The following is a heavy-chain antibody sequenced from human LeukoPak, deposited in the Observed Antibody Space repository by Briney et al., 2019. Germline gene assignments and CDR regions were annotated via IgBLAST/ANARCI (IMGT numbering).Heavy chain of an antibody. D-gene: IGHD3-10*01. CDR3: AREASLVRGIFITRYALDV. J-gene: IGHJ6*04. CDR1: GGSFTSGTYY. V-gene: IGHV4-61*01. CDR2: ISYNEKT. Sequence: SETLSLTCTVSGGSFTSGTYYWGWVRQPPGRGVEWIAYISYNEKTNYNPSLKSRLTISLNTSKNQFSLRLSFVTAADTAVYYCAREASLVRGIFITRYALDVWGKGTTVTVSS.